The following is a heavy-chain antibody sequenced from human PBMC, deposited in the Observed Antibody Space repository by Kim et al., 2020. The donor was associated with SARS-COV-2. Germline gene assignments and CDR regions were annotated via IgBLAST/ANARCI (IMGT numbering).Heavy chain of an antibody. J-gene: IGHJ6*02. Sequence: SVKGRFTHTRDHAKNSLYLQMNSRRAEDTAVYYCARDYGVAYYYYGMDVWGQGTTVTVSS. CDR3: ARDYGVAYYYYGMDV. D-gene: IGHD3-3*01. V-gene: IGHV3-11*01.